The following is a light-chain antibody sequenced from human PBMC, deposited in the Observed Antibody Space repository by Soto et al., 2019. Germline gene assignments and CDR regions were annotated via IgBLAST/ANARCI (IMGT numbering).Light chain of an antibody. J-gene: IGKJ4*01. Sequence: DIQMTQSPSSVSASVGDRVIITCRASPEIASWLAWYQQKPGKAPKLLIYRTSDLRTGVPSRFSGSRSGPDFILTIDSLQPEDFATYYCQQAANFPLTFGGGTKVEIK. CDR1: PEIASW. CDR3: QQAANFPLT. V-gene: IGKV1-12*01. CDR2: RTS.